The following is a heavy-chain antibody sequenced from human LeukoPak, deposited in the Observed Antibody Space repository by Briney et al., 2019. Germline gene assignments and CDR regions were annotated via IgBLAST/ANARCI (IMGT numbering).Heavy chain of an antibody. J-gene: IGHJ4*02. V-gene: IGHV1-69*13. CDR3: ASGVSTSSSFDY. D-gene: IGHD5/OR15-5a*01. Sequence: SVKVSCKASGGTFSSYAISWLRQAPGQGLEWMGGIIPIFGTANYAQKFQGRVTITADESTSTAYMELSSLRSEDTAVYYCASGVSTSSSFDYWGQGTLVTVSS. CDR1: GGTFSSYA. CDR2: IIPIFGTA.